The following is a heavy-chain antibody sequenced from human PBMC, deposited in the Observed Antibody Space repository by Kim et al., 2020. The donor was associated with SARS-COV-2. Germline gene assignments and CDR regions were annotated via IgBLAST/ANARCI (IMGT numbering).Heavy chain of an antibody. Sequence: GGSRRLSCAASGFTFKNHAMHWVRQAPGKGLEWVATIFSSGDNEYYADSVQGRFTISRDNSKNTLFLEMKSLRPEDTAVYYCARAQGGLSIDYWGRGAL. J-gene: IGHJ4*02. CDR1: GFTFKNHA. V-gene: IGHV3-30*04. CDR3: ARAQGGLSIDY. CDR2: IFSSGDNE. D-gene: IGHD3-16*01.